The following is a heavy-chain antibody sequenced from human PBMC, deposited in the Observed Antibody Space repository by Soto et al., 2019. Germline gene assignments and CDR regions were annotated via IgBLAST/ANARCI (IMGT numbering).Heavy chain of an antibody. V-gene: IGHV1-69*02. CDR3: ARVACSSTSCYTFDY. J-gene: IGHJ4*02. CDR2: IIPILGIA. Sequence: ASVKVSCKASGGTFSSYTISWVRQAPGQGLEWMGRIIPILGIANYAQKFQGRVTITADKSTSTAYMELSSLRSEDTAVYYCARVACSSTSCYTFDYWGQGTLVTVSS. D-gene: IGHD2-2*01. CDR1: GGTFSSYT.